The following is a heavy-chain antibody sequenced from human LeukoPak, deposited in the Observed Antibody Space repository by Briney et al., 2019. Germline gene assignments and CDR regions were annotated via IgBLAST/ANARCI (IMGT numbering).Heavy chain of an antibody. Sequence: ASVNVSCKASGYTFTSYDINWVRQATGQGLEWMGWMNPNSGNTGYVQKFQGRVTMTRNTSISTAYMELSSLRSEDTAVYYCARDLVAAARDIWGQGTMVTVSS. J-gene: IGHJ3*02. CDR1: GYTFTSYD. CDR2: MNPNSGNT. CDR3: ARDLVAAARDI. V-gene: IGHV1-8*01. D-gene: IGHD6-13*01.